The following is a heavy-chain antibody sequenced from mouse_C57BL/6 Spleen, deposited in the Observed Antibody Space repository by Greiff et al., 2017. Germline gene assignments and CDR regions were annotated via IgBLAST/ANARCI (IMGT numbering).Heavy chain of an antibody. J-gene: IGHJ2*01. CDR1: GYTFTSYW. CDR2: IDPSDSET. D-gene: IGHD2-2*01. CDR3: ARSAMVTTGGYFDY. Sequence: QVQLKQPGAELVRPGSSVKLSCKASGYTFTSYWMHWVKQRPIQGLEWIGNIDPSDSETHYNQKFKDKATLTVDKSSSTAYMQLSSLTSEDSAVYYGARSAMVTTGGYFDYWGQGTTLTVSS. V-gene: IGHV1-52*01.